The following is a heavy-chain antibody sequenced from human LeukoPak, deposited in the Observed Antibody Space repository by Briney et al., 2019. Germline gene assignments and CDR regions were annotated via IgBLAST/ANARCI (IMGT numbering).Heavy chain of an antibody. Sequence: PGGSLRLSCAASGFTVSSNYMSWVRQAPGKGLEWVSVIYSGGSTYYADSVKGRFTISRDNSKNTLYLQMNSLRAEDTAVYYCARDRLTTWGLQYFQHWGQGTLVTVSS. D-gene: IGHD2/OR15-2a*01. J-gene: IGHJ1*01. CDR2: IYSGGST. CDR3: ARDRLTTWGLQYFQH. V-gene: IGHV3-66*01. CDR1: GFTVSSNY.